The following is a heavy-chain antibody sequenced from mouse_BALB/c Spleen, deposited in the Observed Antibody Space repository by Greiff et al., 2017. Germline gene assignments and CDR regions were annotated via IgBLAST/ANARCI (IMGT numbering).Heavy chain of an antibody. J-gene: IGHJ2*01. CDR3: NSYGYSRFDY. V-gene: IGHV14-4*02. D-gene: IGHD2-2*01. CDR2: IDPENGDT. Sequence: VQLQQSGAELVRSGASVKLSCTASGFNIKDYYMHWVKQRPEQGLEWIGWIDPENGDTEYAPKFQGKATMTADTSSNTAYLQLSSLTSEDTAVYYCNSYGYSRFDYWGQGTTLTVSS. CDR1: GFNIKDYY.